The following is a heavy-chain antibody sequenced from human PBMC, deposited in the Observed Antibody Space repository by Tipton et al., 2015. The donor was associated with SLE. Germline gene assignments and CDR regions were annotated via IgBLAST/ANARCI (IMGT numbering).Heavy chain of an antibody. CDR3: ARVESSEYSSSWYVGY. D-gene: IGHD6-13*01. Sequence: TLSLTCAVYGGSFSGYYWSWIRQPPGKGLEWIGEINHSGSTNYNPSLKSRVTISVDTSKNQFSLKLSSVTAADTAVYYCARVESSEYSSSWYVGYWGQGTLVTVSS. J-gene: IGHJ4*02. CDR1: GGSFSGYY. CDR2: INHSGST. V-gene: IGHV4-34*01.